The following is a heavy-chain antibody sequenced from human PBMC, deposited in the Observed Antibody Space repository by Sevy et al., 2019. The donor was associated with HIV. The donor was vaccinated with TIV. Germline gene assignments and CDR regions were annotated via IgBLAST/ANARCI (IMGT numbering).Heavy chain of an antibody. CDR1: GFSLSDHA. CDR3: ARFVGYCSGGRCSIIDF. V-gene: IGHV3-30*04. D-gene: IGHD2-15*01. CDR2: ISYNGRNQ. J-gene: IGHJ4*02. Sequence: GGSLRLSCAASGFSLSDHAVNWVRQTPGKGLEWLAVISYNGRNQYYADSVKGRFIISKDDSKNTLYLQLNSLRAEDTAVYYCARFVGYCSGGRCSIIDFWGQGTLVTVSS.